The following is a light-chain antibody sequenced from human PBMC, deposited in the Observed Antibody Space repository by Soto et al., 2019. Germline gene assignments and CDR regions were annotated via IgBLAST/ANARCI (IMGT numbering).Light chain of an antibody. V-gene: IGLV4-69*01. CDR3: QTCCTGFQF. Sequence: QPVLTQSPSASASLGASVKLTCTLSSGHSSYAIAWHQKQPGKGPRYLMDLNNDGSHTKGDGIPDRFSGSSSGPDRYHILSRLQSEDEAYDYCQTCCTGFQFFGGGTEVTVL. CDR2: LNNDGSH. J-gene: IGLJ2*01. CDR1: SGHSSYA.